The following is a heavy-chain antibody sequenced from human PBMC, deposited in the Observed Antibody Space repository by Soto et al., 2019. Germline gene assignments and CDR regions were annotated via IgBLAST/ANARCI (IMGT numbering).Heavy chain of an antibody. J-gene: IGHJ6*02. CDR2: INHSGST. CDR3: ARVRRAGATAYYYSGMDV. V-gene: IGHV4-34*01. CDR1: GGSFSGYY. D-gene: IGHD1-26*01. Sequence: XATLSLTCAVYGGSFSGYYWSWIRQPPGKRLEWIGEINHSGSTNYNPSLKSRVTISVDTSKNQFSLKLSSVTAADTAVYYCARVRRAGATAYYYSGMDVSGQGTTVTVSS.